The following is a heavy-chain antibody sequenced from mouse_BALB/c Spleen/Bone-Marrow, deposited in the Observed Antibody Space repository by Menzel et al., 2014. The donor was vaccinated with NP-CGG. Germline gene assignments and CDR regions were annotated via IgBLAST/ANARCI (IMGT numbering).Heavy chain of an antibody. V-gene: IGHV14-3*02. J-gene: IGHJ4*01. CDR3: ATLTTVVDAMDY. CDR2: IDPANGNT. D-gene: IGHD1-1*01. Sequence: VQLQQSGAELVKPGASVKLSCTASGFNIKDTYMHWVKQRPEQGLEWIGRIDPANGNTKYDPKFQSKATITADTSSNTASLQLSSLTSEDTAVYYCATLTTVVDAMDYWGQGTSVTVSS. CDR1: GFNIKDTY.